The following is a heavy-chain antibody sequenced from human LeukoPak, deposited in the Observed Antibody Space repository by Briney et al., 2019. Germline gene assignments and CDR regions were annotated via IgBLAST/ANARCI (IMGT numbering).Heavy chain of an antibody. V-gene: IGHV4-39*01. CDR3: ASHRRYTTGSEEFDY. CDR2: IYYNGNT. CDR1: GGSISSSDYC. J-gene: IGHJ4*02. Sequence: SETLSLTCTVSGGSISSSDYCGAWIRQPPGKGLEWIGSIYYNGNTYYNPSLKRRVTISVDMSNNQFSLKLSSVTAADTAVYYCASHRRYTTGSEEFDYWGQGTLVTVSS. D-gene: IGHD2/OR15-2a*01.